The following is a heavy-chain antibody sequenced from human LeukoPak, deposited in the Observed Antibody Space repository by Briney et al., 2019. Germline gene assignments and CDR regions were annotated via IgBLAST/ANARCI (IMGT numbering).Heavy chain of an antibody. D-gene: IGHD6-19*01. CDR3: AKDSVYSSGWYTFLFDY. V-gene: IGHV3-23*01. Sequence: GGSLRLSCAASGFTFNNYAMTWVRQAPGKGLEWVSAISGSGGSTYYADSVKGRFTISRDNSKNTLYLQMNSLRAEDTAVYYCAKDSVYSSGWYTFLFDYWGQGTLVTVSS. J-gene: IGHJ4*02. CDR1: GFTFNNYA. CDR2: ISGSGGST.